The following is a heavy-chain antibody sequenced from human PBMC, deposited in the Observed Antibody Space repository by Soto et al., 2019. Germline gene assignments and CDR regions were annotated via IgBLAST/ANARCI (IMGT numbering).Heavy chain of an antibody. V-gene: IGHV2-5*02. Sequence: QITLKESGPTLVKPTQTLTLTCTFSGLSLSTSGEAVGWIRQPPGKALEWLALIYWDDDKRYNPTLKTRLTIPKDTYKTQVVLTLTNMDPVDTATYYCAHYVSTSPAGWFDPWGQGILVTVSS. J-gene: IGHJ5*02. CDR2: IYWDDDK. CDR1: GLSLSTSGEA. D-gene: IGHD3-10*02. CDR3: AHYVSTSPAGWFDP.